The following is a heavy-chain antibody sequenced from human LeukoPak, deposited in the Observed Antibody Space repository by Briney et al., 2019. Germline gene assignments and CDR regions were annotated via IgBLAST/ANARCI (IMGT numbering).Heavy chain of an antibody. V-gene: IGHV3-21*04. J-gene: IGHJ4*02. D-gene: IGHD4-17*01. CDR2: ISSSSYI. CDR1: GFTFSSYS. Sequence: AGGSLRLSCAASGFTFSSYSMNWVRQAPGKGLEWVSSISSSSYIYYADSVKGRFTISRDNAKNSLYLQMNSLRAEDTAVYYCARRAGEYSHPYDYWGQGTLVTVSS. CDR3: ARRAGEYSHPYDY.